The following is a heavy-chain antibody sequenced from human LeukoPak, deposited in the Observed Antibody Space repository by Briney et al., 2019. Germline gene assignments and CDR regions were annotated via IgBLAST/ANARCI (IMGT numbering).Heavy chain of an antibody. V-gene: IGHV4-39*01. CDR2: IYYSGST. CDR3: ASPAVGATGYFDY. D-gene: IGHD1-26*01. Sequence: PSETLSLTCTVSGGSISSSSYYWGWIRQPPGKGLEWIGSIYYSGSTYYNPSLKSRVTISVDTSTNQLSLKLSSVTAADTAVYYCASPAVGATGYFDYWGQGTLVTVSS. J-gene: IGHJ4*02. CDR1: GGSISSSSYY.